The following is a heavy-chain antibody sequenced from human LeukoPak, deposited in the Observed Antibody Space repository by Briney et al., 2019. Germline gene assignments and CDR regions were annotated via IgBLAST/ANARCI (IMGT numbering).Heavy chain of an antibody. CDR2: TWSDGSEY. CDR1: GSTFSSFG. D-gene: IGHD2-15*01. Sequence: GGSLRLSCAASGSTFSSFGMHWVRQAPGRGLEWVALTWSDGSEYFYPDSVKGRFTISRDNSKNTVYLQMNSLRAEDTAVYFCARDRGYCRGGRCYSNYFDLWGQGTLVTVSS. V-gene: IGHV3-33*01. J-gene: IGHJ4*02. CDR3: ARDRGYCRGGRCYSNYFDL.